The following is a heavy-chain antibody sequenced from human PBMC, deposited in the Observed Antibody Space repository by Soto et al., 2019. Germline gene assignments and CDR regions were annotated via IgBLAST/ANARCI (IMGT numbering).Heavy chain of an antibody. D-gene: IGHD4-17*01. Sequence: PSETLSLTCAVSGYSISSGYYWGWIRQTPGKGLEWTASIYHSGSTYYNPSLKSRVTISVDTSKNQFSLKLTSVTAADTAVYYCARGEATVTPGWFDPWGQGIMVTVSS. V-gene: IGHV4-38-2*01. CDR1: GYSISSGYY. J-gene: IGHJ5*02. CDR3: ARGEATVTPGWFDP. CDR2: IYHSGST.